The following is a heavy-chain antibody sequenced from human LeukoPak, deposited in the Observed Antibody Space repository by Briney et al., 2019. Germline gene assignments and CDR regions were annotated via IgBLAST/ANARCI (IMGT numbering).Heavy chain of an antibody. V-gene: IGHV4-34*01. CDR1: GGSFSGYY. CDR2: INHSGST. Sequence: PSETLSLTCAVYGGSFSGYYWSWIRKPPGKGLECIGEINHSGSTNYNPSLKSRVTISVDTSKNQFSLKLSSVTAADTAVYYCARGQGADNGMDVWGQGTTVTVSS. CDR3: ARGQGADNGMDV. J-gene: IGHJ6*02. D-gene: IGHD6-19*01.